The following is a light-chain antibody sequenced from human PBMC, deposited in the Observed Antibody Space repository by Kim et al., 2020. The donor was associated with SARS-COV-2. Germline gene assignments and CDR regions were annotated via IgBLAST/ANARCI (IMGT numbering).Light chain of an antibody. CDR1: QSVSSS. Sequence: EIVMTQSPATLSVSPGERATLSCRAGQSVSSSLAWYQQKPGQAPRLLIYGASTRATGIPARFSGSGSETEFTLTISSLQPEDFAVYYCHQYNNWPLTFGGGTKVDIK. V-gene: IGKV3-15*01. J-gene: IGKJ4*01. CDR3: HQYNNWPLT. CDR2: GAS.